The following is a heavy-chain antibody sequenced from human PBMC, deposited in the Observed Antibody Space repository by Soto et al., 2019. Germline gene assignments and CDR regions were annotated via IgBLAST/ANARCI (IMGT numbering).Heavy chain of an antibody. CDR3: ARDSPYCSGGSCYLGYEPCSYYYYGMDV. CDR2: IKQDGSEK. V-gene: IGHV3-7*01. Sequence: PCGCMGLSCAACGVTVSSSWMSWVRQAPGKGLEWVANIKQDGSEKYYVDSVKGRFTISRDNAKNSLYLQMNSLRAEDTAVYYCARDSPYCSGGSCYLGYEPCSYYYYGMDVWGQGTTVTVSS. CDR1: GVTVSSSW. J-gene: IGHJ6*02. D-gene: IGHD2-15*01.